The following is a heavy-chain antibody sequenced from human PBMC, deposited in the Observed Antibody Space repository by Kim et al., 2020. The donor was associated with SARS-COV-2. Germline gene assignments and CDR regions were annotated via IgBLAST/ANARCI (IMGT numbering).Heavy chain of an antibody. CDR2: IKLGNGDT. Sequence: ASVKVSCKASGYTFSNYVMHWVRQAPGQGLEWMGWIKLGNGDTKYSRKFQGRVTMTWDTSASTAYRELSSLRSEATAVYYCARADEYHLNLFDPWGQGTLVTVSS. J-gene: IGHJ5*02. CDR3: ARADEYHLNLFDP. V-gene: IGHV1-3*01. D-gene: IGHD2-2*01. CDR1: GYTFSNYV.